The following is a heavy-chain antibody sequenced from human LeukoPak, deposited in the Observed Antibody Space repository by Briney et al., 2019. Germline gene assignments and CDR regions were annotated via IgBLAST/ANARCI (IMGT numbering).Heavy chain of an antibody. CDR3: ARLDRYYYYMDV. CDR2: IYTSGST. Sequence: SETLSLTCTVSGGSISSYYWSWIRQPPGKGLEWIGYIYTSGSTNYNPSLKSRVTISVDTSKNQFSLKLSSVTAADTAVYYCARLDRYYYYMDVWGKGTTVIVSS. CDR1: GGSISSYY. J-gene: IGHJ6*03. V-gene: IGHV4-4*09. D-gene: IGHD3-22*01.